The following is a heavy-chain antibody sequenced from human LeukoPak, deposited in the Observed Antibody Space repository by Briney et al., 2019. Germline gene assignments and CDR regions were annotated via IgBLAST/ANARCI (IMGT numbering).Heavy chain of an antibody. V-gene: IGHV3-21*01. CDR3: ARSSGSPEYFQH. CDR2: ISSSSSYI. CDR1: GFTFSSCS. Sequence: GGTLRLSCAASGFTFSSCSMNWVRQAPGKGLEWVASISSSSSYIYYADSVKGRFTISRDNAKNPLYLQMNSLRAEDTAVYYCARSSGSPEYFQHWGQGTLVTVSS. J-gene: IGHJ1*01. D-gene: IGHD1-26*01.